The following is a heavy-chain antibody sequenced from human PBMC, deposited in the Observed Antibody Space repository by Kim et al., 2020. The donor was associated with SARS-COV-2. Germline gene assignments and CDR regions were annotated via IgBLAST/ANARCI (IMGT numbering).Heavy chain of an antibody. D-gene: IGHD6-19*01. CDR2: IYYSGST. V-gene: IGHV4-39*01. J-gene: IGHJ5*02. Sequence: SETLSLTCTVSGGSISSSSYYWGWIRQPPGKGLEWIGSIYYSGSTYYNPSLKSRVTISVDTSKNQFSLKLSSVTAADTAVYYCARHWRIAVAGYNWFDPWGQGTLVTVSS. CDR3: ARHWRIAVAGYNWFDP. CDR1: GGSISSSSYY.